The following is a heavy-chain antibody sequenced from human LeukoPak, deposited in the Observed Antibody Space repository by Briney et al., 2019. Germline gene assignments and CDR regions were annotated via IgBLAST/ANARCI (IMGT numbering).Heavy chain of an antibody. D-gene: IGHD3-10*01. CDR2: INPNSGGT. CDR1: VYTFTGYY. CDR3: ARSGPLTTLLWFGELSY. V-gene: IGHV1-2*02. Sequence: ASVKVSCKASVYTFTGYYMHWVRQAPGQGLEWMGWINPNSGGTNYAQKFQGRVTMTRDTSISTAYMELSRLRSDDTAVYYCARSGPLTTLLWFGELSYWGQGTLVTVSS. J-gene: IGHJ4*02.